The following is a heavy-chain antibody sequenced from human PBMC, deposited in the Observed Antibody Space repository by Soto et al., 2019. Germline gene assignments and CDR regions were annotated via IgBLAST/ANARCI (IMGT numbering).Heavy chain of an antibody. D-gene: IGHD6-19*01. Sequence: GESLKISCQAAGYSFITYWIGWVRKLPGKGLEWMGIIYPGDSDTKYSPSLQGQVTISADTSISTAYLQWTSLKASDTAMYYCARSRRGAYSSGWYSPSGYYNYGLDVWGQGTSVTVSS. CDR2: IYPGDSDT. V-gene: IGHV5-51*01. J-gene: IGHJ6*02. CDR1: GYSFITYW. CDR3: ARSRRGAYSSGWYSPSGYYNYGLDV.